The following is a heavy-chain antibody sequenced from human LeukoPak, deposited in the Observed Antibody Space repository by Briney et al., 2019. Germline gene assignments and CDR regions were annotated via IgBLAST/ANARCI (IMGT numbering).Heavy chain of an antibody. CDR3: ARDQYSCGLDY. D-gene: IGHD5-18*01. V-gene: IGHV3-33*01. CDR2: IWYDGSNK. J-gene: IGHJ4*02. Sequence: GGSLRLSCAASGFTFSSHGMHLVRQAPGKGLEWVAVIWYDGSNKYYADSVRGRFTISRDNSKNTLYLQMNSLRAEDTAVYYCARDQYSCGLDYWGQGTLVTVSS. CDR1: GFTFSSHG.